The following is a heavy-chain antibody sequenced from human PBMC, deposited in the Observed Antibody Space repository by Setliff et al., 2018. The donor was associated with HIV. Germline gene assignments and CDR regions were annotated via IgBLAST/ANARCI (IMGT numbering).Heavy chain of an antibody. Sequence: SVKVSCKLSGYTLTELSIHWVRQAPGKGLEWMANFDPEDGETFYAQKFQGRLTMTEDTSTDTAYMELSSLISDDTAMYYCATDPGYSSTWYSESFQHWGQGTVVTVSS. V-gene: IGHV1-24*01. CDR3: ATDPGYSSTWYSESFQH. J-gene: IGHJ1*01. CDR1: GYTLTELS. CDR2: FDPEDGET. D-gene: IGHD6-13*01.